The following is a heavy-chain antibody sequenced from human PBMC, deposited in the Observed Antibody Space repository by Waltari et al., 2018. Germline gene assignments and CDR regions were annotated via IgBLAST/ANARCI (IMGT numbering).Heavy chain of an antibody. D-gene: IGHD1-26*01. V-gene: IGHV3-43*01. CDR2: ISWDGGST. J-gene: IGHJ4*02. Sequence: EVQLVESGGVVVQPGGSLNLSCAAPGFTLDAYPLSWVRQAPGKGLEWVSLISWDGGSTYYADSVKGRFTISRDNSKNSLYLQMNSLRTEDTALYYCAKDMGGYNGSPFDYWGQGTLVTVSS. CDR3: AKDMGGYNGSPFDY. CDR1: GFTLDAYP.